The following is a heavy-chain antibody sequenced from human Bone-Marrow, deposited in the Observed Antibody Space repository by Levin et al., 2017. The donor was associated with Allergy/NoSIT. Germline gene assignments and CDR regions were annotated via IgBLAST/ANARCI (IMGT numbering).Heavy chain of an antibody. Sequence: SCAASGFTFSDHYMDWVRQAPGKGLEWVGRSRNKANSYTTEYAASVKGRFTISRDDSKKSLYLQMNSLKTEDTAVYYCARDYYDSGTYYNDYWGQGTLVTVSS. CDR3: ARDYYDSGTYYNDY. CDR1: GFTFSDHY. V-gene: IGHV3-72*01. CDR2: SRNKANSYTT. D-gene: IGHD3-22*01. J-gene: IGHJ4*02.